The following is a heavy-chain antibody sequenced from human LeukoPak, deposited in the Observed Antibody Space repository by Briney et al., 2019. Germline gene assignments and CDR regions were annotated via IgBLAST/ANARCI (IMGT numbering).Heavy chain of an antibody. J-gene: IGHJ4*02. CDR1: GGSISSSSYY. Sequence: SETLSLTCTVSGGSISSSSYYWGWIRQPPGKGLEWIGSIYYSGSTYYNPSLKSRVTISVDTSKNQFSLKLSSMTAADTAVYYCAREAIYDSSGYYYSFDYWGQGTLVTVSS. CDR3: AREAIYDSSGYYYSFDY. V-gene: IGHV4-39*07. CDR2: IYYSGST. D-gene: IGHD3-22*01.